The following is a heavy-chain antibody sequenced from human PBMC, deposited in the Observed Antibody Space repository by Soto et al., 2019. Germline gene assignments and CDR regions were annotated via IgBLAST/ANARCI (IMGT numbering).Heavy chain of an antibody. J-gene: IGHJ5*02. Sequence: SETLSLTCTVSGDSITSNSYFWAWIRQPPGKGLEWIGSIYYSGTTYYNPSLKSRVTISVDRSKNQFSLKLSSVTGADTAVYYCATHNDYGGNSGWFDPWVQGTLVTVSS. D-gene: IGHD4-17*01. V-gene: IGHV4-39*01. CDR2: IYYSGTT. CDR1: GDSITSNSYF. CDR3: ATHNDYGGNSGWFDP.